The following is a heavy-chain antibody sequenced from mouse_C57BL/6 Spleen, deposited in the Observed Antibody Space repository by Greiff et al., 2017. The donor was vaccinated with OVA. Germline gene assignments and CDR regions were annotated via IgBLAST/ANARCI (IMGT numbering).Heavy chain of an antibody. J-gene: IGHJ2*01. Sequence: VQLQQSGAELVRPGAPVKLSCTASGFNIKDDYMHWVKQRPEQGLEWIGWIDPENGDTEYASKFQGKATITADTSSNTAYLQLSSLTSEDTAVYYCTTRGNYFDYWGQGTTLTVSS. V-gene: IGHV14-4*01. CDR2: IDPENGDT. CDR1: GFNIKDDY. CDR3: TTRGNYFDY.